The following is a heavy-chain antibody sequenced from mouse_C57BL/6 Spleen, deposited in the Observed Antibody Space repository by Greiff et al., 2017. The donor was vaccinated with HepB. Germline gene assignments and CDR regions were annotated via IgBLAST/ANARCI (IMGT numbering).Heavy chain of an antibody. J-gene: IGHJ3*01. Sequence: EVQLVESGAELVRPGASVKLSCTASGFNIKDDYMHWVKQRPEQGLEWIGWIDPENGDTEYASKFQGKATITADTSSNTAYLQLSSLTSEDTAVYYCTTWGGAPLWGQGTLVTVSA. D-gene: IGHD6-1*01. CDR2: IDPENGDT. CDR1: GFNIKDDY. CDR3: TTWGGAPL. V-gene: IGHV14-4*01.